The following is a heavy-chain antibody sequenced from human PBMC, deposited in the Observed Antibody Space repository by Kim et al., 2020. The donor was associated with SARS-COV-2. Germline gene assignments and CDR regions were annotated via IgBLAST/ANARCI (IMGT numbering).Heavy chain of an antibody. V-gene: IGHV3-73*01. D-gene: IGHD1-26*01. CDR3: TKVGATTTFDY. Sequence: TACDASVKGRFTISRDDSKNTAYLQMNSLKTEDTAVYYCTKVGATTTFDYWGQGTLVTVSS. CDR2: T. J-gene: IGHJ4*02.